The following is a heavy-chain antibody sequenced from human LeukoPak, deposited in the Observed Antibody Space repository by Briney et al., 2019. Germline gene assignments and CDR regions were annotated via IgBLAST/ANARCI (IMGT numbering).Heavy chain of an antibody. Sequence: SETLSLTCAVSGGSVNSCFYFWNCIRLLPGKGLEWIGSVYYSANTYYSPSLTSRVSMSVDTSTTQFSLKLSSVTAADTAVYYCARDTVQTPRALEYWGQGILVTVSS. CDR1: GGSVNSCFYF. D-gene: IGHD4-17*01. CDR3: ARDTVQTPRALEY. CDR2: VYYSANT. V-gene: IGHV4-31*11. J-gene: IGHJ4*02.